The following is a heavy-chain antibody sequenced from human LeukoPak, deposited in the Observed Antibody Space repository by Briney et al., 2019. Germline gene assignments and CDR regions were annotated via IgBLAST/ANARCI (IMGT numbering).Heavy chain of an antibody. D-gene: IGHD3-10*01. Sequence: SETLSLTCTVSGGSINSYYWSWIRQPPGKGLEWIGYIYYSGSTNYNPSLKSRVTISVDTSKNQFSLKLSSVTAADTAVYYCARVVRGVIQENWFDPWGQGTLVTVSS. V-gene: IGHV4-59*01. CDR3: ARVVRGVIQENWFDP. J-gene: IGHJ5*02. CDR1: GGSINSYY. CDR2: IYYSGST.